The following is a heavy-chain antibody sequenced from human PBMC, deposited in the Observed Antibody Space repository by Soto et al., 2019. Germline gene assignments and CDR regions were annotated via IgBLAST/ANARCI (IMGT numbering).Heavy chain of an antibody. V-gene: IGHV3-74*01. CDR1: GFTFSSYW. CDR3: TQGAAVAGPLHY. J-gene: IGHJ4*02. CDR2: INSDGSST. Sequence: GGSLRLSCAASGFTFSSYWMHWVRQAPGKGLVWVSRINSDGSSTSYADSVKGRFTISRDNAKNTLYLQMNSLRAEDTAVYYCTQGAAVAGPLHYWGQGTLVTVSS. D-gene: IGHD6-19*01.